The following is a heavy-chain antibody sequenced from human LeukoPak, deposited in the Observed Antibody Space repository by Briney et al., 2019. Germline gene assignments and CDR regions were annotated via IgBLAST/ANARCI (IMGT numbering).Heavy chain of an antibody. Sequence: GASVKVSCKASGYTFTSYGISWVRQAPGQGLEWMGWISAYNGNTNYAQKLQGRVTMTTDTSTSTAYMELRSLRSDDTAVYYCARHGEREAAADDAFDIWGQGTMVNVSS. J-gene: IGHJ3*02. CDR3: ARHGEREAAADDAFDI. V-gene: IGHV1-18*01. CDR2: ISAYNGNT. CDR1: GYTFTSYG. D-gene: IGHD6-13*01.